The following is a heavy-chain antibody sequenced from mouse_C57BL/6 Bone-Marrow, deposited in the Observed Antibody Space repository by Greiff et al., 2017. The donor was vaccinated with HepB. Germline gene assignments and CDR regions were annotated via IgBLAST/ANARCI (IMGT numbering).Heavy chain of an antibody. CDR1: GYTFTSYW. V-gene: IGHV1-5*01. CDR3: TRPISAVVANPAWFAY. J-gene: IGHJ3*01. D-gene: IGHD1-1*01. Sequence: VQLQQSGTVLARPGASVKMSCKTSGYTFTSYWMHWVKQRPGQGLEWIGAIYPGNSDTSYNQKFKGKAKLTAVTSASTAYMELSSLTNEDSAVYYCTRPISAVVANPAWFAYWGQGTLVTVSA. CDR2: IYPGNSDT.